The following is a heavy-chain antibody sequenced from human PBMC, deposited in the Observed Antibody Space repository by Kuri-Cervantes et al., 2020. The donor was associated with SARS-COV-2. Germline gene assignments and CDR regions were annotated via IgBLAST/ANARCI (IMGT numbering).Heavy chain of an antibody. CDR3: ARDGTEYQLLYTPDY. CDR2: ISAYNGNT. CDR1: GYTFTSYG. V-gene: IGHV1-18*01. Sequence: ASVKVSCKASGYTFTSYGISWVRQAPGQGLEWMGWISAYNGNTNYAQKLQGRVTMTTDTSTSTAYMELSRLRSDDTAVYYCARDGTEYQLLYTPDYWGQGTLVTVSS. J-gene: IGHJ4*02. D-gene: IGHD2-2*02.